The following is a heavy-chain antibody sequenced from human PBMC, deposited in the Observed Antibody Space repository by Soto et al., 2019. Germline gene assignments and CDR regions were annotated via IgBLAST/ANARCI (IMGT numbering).Heavy chain of an antibody. D-gene: IGHD3-10*01. CDR1: GYTFTSYA. CDR3: ARDEGEVTVVGGYAFDI. J-gene: IGHJ3*02. V-gene: IGHV1-3*01. CDR2: INAGNGNT. Sequence: QVQLVQSGAEVKKPGASVKVSCKASGYTFTSYAMHWVRQAPGQRLEWMGWINAGNGNTKYSQKFQGRVTITRDTSASTAYMDQSSLRSEATDVYYRARDEGEVTVVGGYAFDIWGQRRMVPVSA.